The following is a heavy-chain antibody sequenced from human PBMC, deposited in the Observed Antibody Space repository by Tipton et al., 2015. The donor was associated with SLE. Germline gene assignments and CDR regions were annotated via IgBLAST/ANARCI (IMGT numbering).Heavy chain of an antibody. CDR3: AGQARGGERITMVQGTFDY. CDR1: GGTFSSYA. V-gene: IGHV1-69*05. J-gene: IGHJ4*02. D-gene: IGHD3-10*01. Sequence: QLVQSGAEVKKPGSSVKVSCKASGGTFSSYAISWVRQAPGQGLAWMGGIIPIFGTANYAQKFQDRVTITTDESTSTAYMELSSLRSEDTAVYYCAGQARGGERITMVQGTFDYWGQGTLATVSS. CDR2: IIPIFGTA.